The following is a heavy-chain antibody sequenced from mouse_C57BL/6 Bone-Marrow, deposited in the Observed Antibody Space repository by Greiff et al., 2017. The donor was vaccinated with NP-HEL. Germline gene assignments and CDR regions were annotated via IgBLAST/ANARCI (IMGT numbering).Heavy chain of an antibody. CDR1: GYTFTSYW. Sequence: VQLQQPGAELVRPGSSVKLSCKASGYTFTSYWMDWVKQRPGQGLEWIGNIYPSDSETHYNQKFKDKATLTVDKSSSTAYMQLSSLTSEDSAVYYCARRNYYGSSYDYFDYWGQGTTLTFSS. D-gene: IGHD1-1*01. V-gene: IGHV1-61*01. CDR2: IYPSDSET. CDR3: ARRNYYGSSYDYFDY. J-gene: IGHJ2*01.